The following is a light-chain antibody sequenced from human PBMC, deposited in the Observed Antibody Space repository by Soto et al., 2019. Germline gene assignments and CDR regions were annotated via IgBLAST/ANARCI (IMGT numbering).Light chain of an antibody. V-gene: IGKV3-11*01. Sequence: EIVLTQAPGTLSLSPGERATLSCRASQSVTNSYLAWYQQKPAQAPRLLIYDTSNRATGIPARFSGSGSGTDFTLTISSLEPEDFAVYYCHQRKSWPRTFGQGTKVDIK. J-gene: IGKJ1*01. CDR3: HQRKSWPRT. CDR1: QSVTNSY. CDR2: DTS.